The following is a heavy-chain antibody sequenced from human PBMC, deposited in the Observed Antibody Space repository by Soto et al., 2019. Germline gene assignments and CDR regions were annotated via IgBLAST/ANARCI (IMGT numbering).Heavy chain of an antibody. CDR1: GYSVSSSDYY. V-gene: IGHV4-39*01. J-gene: IGHJ6*02. D-gene: IGHD2-15*01. CDR2: MFYSGLT. CDR3: APLTVSLSGPYGIYV. Sequence: PSETLSLTCSVSGYSVSSSDYYWAWIRQPPGKGLEWIGSMFYSGLTYYNPSLKGRVTLSVDTSKNHFSVRLNSVTAADTAVYYCAPLTVSLSGPYGIYVWGQGATVTVSS.